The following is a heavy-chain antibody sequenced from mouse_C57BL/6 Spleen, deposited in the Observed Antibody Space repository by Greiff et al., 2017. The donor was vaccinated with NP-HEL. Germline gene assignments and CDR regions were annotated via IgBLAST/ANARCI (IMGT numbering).Heavy chain of an antibody. J-gene: IGHJ2*01. Sequence: QVQLQQSGPELVKPGASVKISCKASGYAFSSSWMNWVKQRPGKGLEWIGRIYPGDGDTNYNGKFKGKATLTADKSSSTAYMQLSSLTSEDSAVYFCARPAPRGYFDYWGQGTTLTVSS. CDR1: GYAFSSSW. CDR2: IYPGDGDT. V-gene: IGHV1-82*01. CDR3: ARPAPRGYFDY.